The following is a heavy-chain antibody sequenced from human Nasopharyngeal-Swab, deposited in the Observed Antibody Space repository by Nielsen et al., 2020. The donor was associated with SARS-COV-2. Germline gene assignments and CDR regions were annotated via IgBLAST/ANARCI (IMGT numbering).Heavy chain of an antibody. CDR1: GFTFSGYA. D-gene: IGHD2-21*01. Sequence: GGSLRLSCAASGFTFSGYAMSWVRQAQGKGLEWVSIISGSGDTTYYADSVNDRFTISRDNSKNTLYLQMNSLRVEDTALYYCAKAPYLRGLDVWGQGTTVTVSS. CDR3: AKAPYLRGLDV. CDR2: ISGSGDTT. V-gene: IGHV3-23*01. J-gene: IGHJ6*02.